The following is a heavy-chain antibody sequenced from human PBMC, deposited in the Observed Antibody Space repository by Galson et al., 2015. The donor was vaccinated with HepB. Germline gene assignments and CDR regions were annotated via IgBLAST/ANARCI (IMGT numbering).Heavy chain of an antibody. CDR2: ISYDGSNK. CDR1: GFTFSSYS. D-gene: IGHD1-26*01. CDR3: AREYARGSYARTFDY. V-gene: IGHV3-30*03. J-gene: IGHJ4*02. Sequence: SLRLSCAASGFTFSSYSMNWVRQAPGKGLEWVAVISYDGSNKYYADSVKGRFTISRDNSKNTLYLQMNSLRAEDTAVYYCAREYARGSYARTFDYWGQGTLVTVSS.